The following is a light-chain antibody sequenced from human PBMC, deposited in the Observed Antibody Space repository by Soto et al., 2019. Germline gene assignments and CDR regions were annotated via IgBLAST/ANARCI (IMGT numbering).Light chain of an antibody. V-gene: IGLV2-14*01. Sequence: QSVLTQPASVSGSPGQSITISCTGTSSDVGAYNYVSWYQLHPCKAPKLMIYDVSNRPSGVSNRFSGSKSGNTASLTISGVQAEDEADYYCSSYSGSSTYVVFGGGTKLTVL. CDR2: DVS. CDR3: SSYSGSSTYVV. CDR1: SSDVGAYNY. J-gene: IGLJ2*01.